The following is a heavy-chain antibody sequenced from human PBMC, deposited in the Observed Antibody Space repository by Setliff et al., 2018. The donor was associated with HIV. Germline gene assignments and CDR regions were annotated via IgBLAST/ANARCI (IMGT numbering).Heavy chain of an antibody. CDR3: ARDGRYCSGGSCFTNRASYYYYYMDV. V-gene: IGHV1-2*02. Sequence: ASVKVSCKTSGYTFDAKYIHWARQAPGQGLEWMGWINPNSGGTNYARKFQGRVTMTRDTSISTAYMELSRLTSDDTAVYYCARDGRYCSGGSCFTNRASYYYYYMDVWGKGTTVTVSS. CDR2: INPNSGGT. D-gene: IGHD2-15*01. J-gene: IGHJ6*03. CDR1: GYTFDAKY.